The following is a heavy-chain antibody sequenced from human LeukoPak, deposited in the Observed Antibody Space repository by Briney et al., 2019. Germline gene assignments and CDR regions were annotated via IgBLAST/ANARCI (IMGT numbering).Heavy chain of an antibody. J-gene: IGHJ4*02. CDR1: GFTFDDYA. D-gene: IGHD3-22*01. Sequence: GRSLRLSCAASGFTFDDYAMHWVRQAPGKGLEWVSGISWNSGSIGYADSVKGRFTVSRDNAKNSLYLQMNSLRAEDTALYYCAKDRVYDSSGYHFDYWGQGTLVTVSS. CDR3: AKDRVYDSSGYHFDY. V-gene: IGHV3-9*01. CDR2: ISWNSGSI.